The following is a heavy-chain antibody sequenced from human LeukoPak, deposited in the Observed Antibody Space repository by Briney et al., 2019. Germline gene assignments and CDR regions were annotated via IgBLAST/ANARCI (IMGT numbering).Heavy chain of an antibody. CDR1: GFTFSSYS. CDR3: ARVPRGYYIIQFDY. D-gene: IGHD3-3*01. V-gene: IGHV3-30*03. Sequence: PGGSLRLSCAASGFTFSSYSMNWVRRAPGKGLEWVAVIPYDGSNKYYADSVKGRFTISRDNSKNTLYLQMNSLRAEDTAVYNCARVPRGYYIIQFDYWGQGTLVTVSS. J-gene: IGHJ4*02. CDR2: IPYDGSNK.